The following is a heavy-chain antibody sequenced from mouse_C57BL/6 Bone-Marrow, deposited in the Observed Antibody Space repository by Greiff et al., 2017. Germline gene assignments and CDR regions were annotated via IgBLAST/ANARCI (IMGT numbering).Heavy chain of an antibody. D-gene: IGHD2-4*01. CDR3: AREMITQYYFDY. CDR1: GYTFTSYG. Sequence: QVQLQQSGAELARPGASVKLSCKASGYTFTSYGISWVKQRTGQGLEWIGEIYPRSGNTYYNEKFKGKATLTANKSSSTAYRELRSLTSEDSAVYFCAREMITQYYFDYWGQGTTLTVSA. CDR2: IYPRSGNT. J-gene: IGHJ2*01. V-gene: IGHV1-81*01.